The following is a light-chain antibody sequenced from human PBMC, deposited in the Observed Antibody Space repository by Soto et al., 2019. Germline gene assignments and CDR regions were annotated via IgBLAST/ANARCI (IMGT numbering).Light chain of an antibody. CDR2: DVT. V-gene: IGLV2-14*03. CDR3: NSYTSSSTDV. CDR1: SSDVGGFNY. J-gene: IGLJ1*01. Sequence: ALTQPASVSGSPGQSITISCTGTSSDVGGFNYVSWYQQHPGKAPKLMIYDVTNRPSGVSYRFSGSKSGNTASLTISGLQAEDEADYYCNSYTSSSTDVFGTGTKLTVL.